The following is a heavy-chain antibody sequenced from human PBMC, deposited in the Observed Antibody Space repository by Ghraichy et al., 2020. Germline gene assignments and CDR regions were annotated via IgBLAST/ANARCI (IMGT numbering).Heavy chain of an antibody. CDR2: IFSNDEK. J-gene: IGHJ6*02. V-gene: IGHV2-26*01. CDR3: ARLGGHSEVYYYGMDV. CDR1: GFSLSNARMG. D-gene: IGHD6-13*01. Sequence: SGPTLVKPTETLTLTCTVSGFSLSNARMGVSWIRQPPGKALEWLAHIFSNDEKSYSTSLKSRLTISKDTSKSQVVLTMTNMDPVDTATYYCARLGGHSEVYYYGMDVWGQGTTVTVSS.